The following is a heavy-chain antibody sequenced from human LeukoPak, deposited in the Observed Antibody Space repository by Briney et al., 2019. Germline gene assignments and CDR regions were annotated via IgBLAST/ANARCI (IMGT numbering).Heavy chain of an antibody. CDR2: INPNSGGT. Sequence: ASVQVSCKTSGYTFTSYYIHWLRQAPGQGLEWMGWINPNSGGTNYAQKFQGRVTMTRDTSISTAYMELSRLRSDDTAVYYCARDHGTYYYDSSGNLDYWGQGTLVTVSS. CDR1: GYTFTSYY. D-gene: IGHD3-22*01. CDR3: ARDHGTYYYDSSGNLDY. V-gene: IGHV1-2*02. J-gene: IGHJ4*02.